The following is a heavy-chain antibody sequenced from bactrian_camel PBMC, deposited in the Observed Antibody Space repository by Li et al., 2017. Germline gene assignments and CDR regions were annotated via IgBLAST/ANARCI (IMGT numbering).Heavy chain of an antibody. D-gene: IGHD7*01. CDR2: ITSGGGNT. V-gene: IGHV3S1*01. Sequence: VQLVESGGGLVQPGGSLSLSCAASGLIFSSYVMSWIRQTPGKGLEWVSTITSGGGNTYYADSVKGRFTISRDNGKNTLYLQMNTLRPEDTAMYYCAASSRFSQSRWHRESWYNAWGQGTQVTVS. CDR1: GLIFSSYV. CDR3: AASSRFSQSRWHRESWYNA. J-gene: IGHJ6*01.